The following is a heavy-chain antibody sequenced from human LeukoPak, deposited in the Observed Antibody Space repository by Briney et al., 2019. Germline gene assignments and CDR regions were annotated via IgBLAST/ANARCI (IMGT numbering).Heavy chain of an antibody. CDR1: GYSISSGYY. Sequence: SETLSLTCSVSGYSISSGYYWGWIRQPPGKGLEWIGSIYHSGNTYYNPSLKSRVTISVDTSKNQFSLKLSSVTAADTAVYYCARAVMYWGQGTLVTVSS. CDR3: ARAVMY. J-gene: IGHJ4*02. V-gene: IGHV4-38-2*02. CDR2: IYHSGNT.